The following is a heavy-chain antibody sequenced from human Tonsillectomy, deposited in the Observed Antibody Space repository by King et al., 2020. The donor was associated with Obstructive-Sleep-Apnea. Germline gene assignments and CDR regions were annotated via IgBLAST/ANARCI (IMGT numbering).Heavy chain of an antibody. D-gene: IGHD5-18*01. V-gene: IGHV3-11*01. Sequence: VQLVESGGGLVKPGGSLRLSCAASGFTFSDYYMGWIRQAPGRGLEWVSYISSSGNTIHYADSVKGRFTISRDNAKNSLYLQMNRLRAEDTAIYYCARDRSGLWYLPDYWGQGTLVTVAS. CDR1: GFTFSDYY. CDR3: ARDRSGLWYLPDY. J-gene: IGHJ4*02. CDR2: ISSSGNTI.